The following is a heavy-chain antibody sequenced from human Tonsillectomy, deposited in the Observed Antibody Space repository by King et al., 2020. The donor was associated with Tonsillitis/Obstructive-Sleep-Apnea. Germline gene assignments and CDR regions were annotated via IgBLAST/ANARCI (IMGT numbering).Heavy chain of an antibody. V-gene: IGHV4-34*01. D-gene: IGHD6-13*01. CDR2: IHHSGST. CDR3: ARGPCIAALVTRTFDY. Sequence: VQLQQWGAGMLKPSETMSLTCAVYGGSFSGYYWSWLRQPPGKGLEWIGEIHHSGSTNYNPSLKSRLTISVDTSKNQFSLKLSSVTAADTAVYYCARGPCIAALVTRTFDYWGQGTLVTVSS. J-gene: IGHJ4*02. CDR1: GGSFSGYY.